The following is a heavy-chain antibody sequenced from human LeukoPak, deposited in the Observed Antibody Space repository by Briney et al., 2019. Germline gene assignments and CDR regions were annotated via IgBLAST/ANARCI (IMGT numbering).Heavy chain of an antibody. CDR2: INHSGST. Sequence: SETLSLTCAVYGGSFSGYYWSWIRQPPGKGLEWIGEINHSGSTNYNPSLKSRVTISVDTSKNQFSLKLSSVTAADTAVYYCARDAPAGVILTGANWFDPWGQGTLVTVSS. J-gene: IGHJ5*02. D-gene: IGHD3-9*01. CDR1: GGSFSGYY. V-gene: IGHV4-34*01. CDR3: ARDAPAGVILTGANWFDP.